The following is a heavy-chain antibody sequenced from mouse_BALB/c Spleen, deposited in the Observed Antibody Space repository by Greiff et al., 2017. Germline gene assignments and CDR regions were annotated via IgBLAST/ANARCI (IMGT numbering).Heavy chain of an antibody. V-gene: IGHV2-9*02. D-gene: IGHD1-2*01. CDR1: GFSLTSYG. J-gene: IGHJ4*01. CDR2: IWAGGST. Sequence: VQLKESGPGLVAPSQSLSITCTVSGFSLTSYGVHWVRQPPGQGLEWLGVIWAGGSTNYNSALMSRLSISKDNSKSQVFLKMNSLHTDHTAMYYCASDPSTTPTDAMDYWGQGTSVTVSS. CDR3: ASDPSTTPTDAMDY.